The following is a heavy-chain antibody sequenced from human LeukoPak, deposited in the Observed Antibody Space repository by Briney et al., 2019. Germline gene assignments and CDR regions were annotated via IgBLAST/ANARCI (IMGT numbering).Heavy chain of an antibody. V-gene: IGHV3-48*03. CDR3: AREAASCGGDCLDY. CDR1: GFTFSDYE. Sequence: GGSLRLSCSVSGFTFSDYEVNWVRQAPGKGLEWISYISSSGTSIYYANSVKGRFTVSRDNAKNTVHLQMNTLRAEDTALYYCAREAASCGGDCLDYWGRGTLVTVSS. D-gene: IGHD2-21*01. CDR2: ISSSGTSI. J-gene: IGHJ4*02.